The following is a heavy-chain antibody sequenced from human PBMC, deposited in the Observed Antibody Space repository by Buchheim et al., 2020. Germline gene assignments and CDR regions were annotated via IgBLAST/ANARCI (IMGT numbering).Heavy chain of an antibody. CDR1: GFTFSSYG. CDR3: AKMKVAVAGVLDY. D-gene: IGHD6-19*01. CDR2: ISYDASYK. J-gene: IGHJ4*02. V-gene: IGHV3-30*18. Sequence: QVQLVESGGGVVQPGRSLRLSCAASGFTFSSYGMHWVRQAPGKGLEWVAVISYDASYKYYADSVKGRFSISRDNSKNTLNLQMNSLRAEDTGVYFCAKMKVAVAGVLDYWGQGTL.